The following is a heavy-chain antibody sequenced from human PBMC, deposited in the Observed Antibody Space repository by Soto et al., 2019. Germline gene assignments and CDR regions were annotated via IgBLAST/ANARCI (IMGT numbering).Heavy chain of an antibody. V-gene: IGHV4-59*01. J-gene: IGHJ4*02. CDR3: AINSGWMKLDY. Sequence: SETLSLTCTVSGGSSSSYYWSWIRQPPGKGLEWIGYIYYSGSTNYNPSLKSRVTISVDTSKNQFSLKLSSVTAADTAVYYCAINSGWMKLDYWGQGTLVTVSS. D-gene: IGHD5-12*01. CDR1: GGSSSSYY. CDR2: IYYSGST.